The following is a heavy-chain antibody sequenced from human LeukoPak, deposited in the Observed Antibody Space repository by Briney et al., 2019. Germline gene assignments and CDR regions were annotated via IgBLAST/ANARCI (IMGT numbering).Heavy chain of an antibody. CDR3: ARGGLATNNKNWFDP. CDR1: GYTFTGYY. Sequence: ASVKVSCKASGYTFTGYYMHWVRQAPGQGLEWMGRINPNSGGTNYAQKFQGRVTMTRDTSISTAYMELSRLRSDDTAVYYCARGGLATNNKNWFDPWGQGTLVTVSS. CDR2: INPNSGGT. V-gene: IGHV1-2*06. D-gene: IGHD1-1*01. J-gene: IGHJ5*02.